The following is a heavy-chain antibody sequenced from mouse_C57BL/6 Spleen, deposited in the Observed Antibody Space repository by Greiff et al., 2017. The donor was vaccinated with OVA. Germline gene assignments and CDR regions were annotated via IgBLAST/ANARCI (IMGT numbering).Heavy chain of an antibody. CDR2: IDPETGGT. CDR3: TWWVVADYYAMDY. J-gene: IGHJ4*01. D-gene: IGHD1-1*01. V-gene: IGHV1-15*01. CDR1: GYTFTDYE. Sequence: QVQLQQSGAELVRPGASVTLSCKASGYTFTDYEMHWVKQTPVHGLEWIGAIDPETGGTAYNQKFTGKAILTADKSSSTAYMELRSLTSEDSAVYYCTWWVVADYYAMDYWGQGTSVTVSS.